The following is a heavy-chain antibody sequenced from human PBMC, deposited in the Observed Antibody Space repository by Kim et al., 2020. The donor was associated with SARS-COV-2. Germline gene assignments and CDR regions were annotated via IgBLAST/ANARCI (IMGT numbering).Heavy chain of an antibody. Sequence: PNSGNTGYAQKCQGRVTMTRNTSISTAYMELSSLRSEDTAVYYCARAGFDPWGQGTLVTVSS. J-gene: IGHJ5*02. CDR2: PNSGNT. CDR3: ARAGFDP. V-gene: IGHV1-8*01. D-gene: IGHD1-1*01.